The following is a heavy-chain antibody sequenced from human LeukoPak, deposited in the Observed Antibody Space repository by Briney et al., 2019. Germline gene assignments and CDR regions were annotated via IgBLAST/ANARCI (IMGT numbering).Heavy chain of an antibody. V-gene: IGHV1-18*01. CDR3: ARDLRRYDILTGYYPYWYFDL. J-gene: IGHJ2*01. CDR2: ISAYNGNT. D-gene: IGHD3-9*01. CDR1: GYTFTSYG. Sequence: ASVKVSCKASGYTFTSYGISWVRQAPGQGLEWMGWISAYNGNTNYAQKLQGRVTMTTDTSTSTAYMELSSLRSEDTAVYYCARDLRRYDILTGYYPYWYFDLWGRGTLVTVSS.